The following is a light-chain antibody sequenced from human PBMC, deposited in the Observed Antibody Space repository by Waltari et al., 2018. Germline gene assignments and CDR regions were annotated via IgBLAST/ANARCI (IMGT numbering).Light chain of an antibody. V-gene: IGKV1-9*01. CDR3: QQLNSYPLT. CDR1: QGISSS. Sequence: QGISSSLAWYHQKPGKAPKLLIYAASALQSGVPSRFSGSGSGTDFTLTIXSXQPEXXXXYYCQQLNSYPLTFGGGTKVEIK. J-gene: IGKJ4*01. CDR2: AAS.